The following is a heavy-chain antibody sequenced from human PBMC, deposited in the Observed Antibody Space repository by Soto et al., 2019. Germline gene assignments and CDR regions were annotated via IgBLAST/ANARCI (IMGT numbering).Heavy chain of an antibody. CDR2: IYYSGST. Sequence: QVQLQESGPGLVKPSETLSLTCTVSGGSINTYYWSWIRQPPGKGLEWIGYIYYSGSTNYNPSLKSRVTISVDTSKNQLSLKLSSVTAADTAVYYCVRTNHFVYWGQGTLVTVSS. CDR1: GGSINTYY. V-gene: IGHV4-59*01. J-gene: IGHJ4*02. CDR3: VRTNHFVY.